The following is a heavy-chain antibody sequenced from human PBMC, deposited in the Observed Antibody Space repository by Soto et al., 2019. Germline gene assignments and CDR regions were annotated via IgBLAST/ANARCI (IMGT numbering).Heavy chain of an antibody. V-gene: IGHV4-61*01. CDR3: AWARPWEPQRGYFDY. J-gene: IGHJ4*02. CDR1: GGPLSSGSYY. Sequence: PSETLSLTCTVSGGPLSSGSYYWSWIRQSPGQGLEWIGYIYYSGTTKYNPSLKSRVTISVDTSKNQFSLKLSSVTAADTAVYYCAWARPWEPQRGYFDYWGQGTLVTVSS. CDR2: IYYSGTT. D-gene: IGHD1-26*01.